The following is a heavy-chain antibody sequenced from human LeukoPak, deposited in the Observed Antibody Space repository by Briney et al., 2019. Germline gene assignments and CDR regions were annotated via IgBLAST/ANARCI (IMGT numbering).Heavy chain of an antibody. V-gene: IGHV1-24*01. CDR2: FDPEDGET. D-gene: IGHD2-2*01. CDR3: ARDYWSYSSTSCYNY. J-gene: IGHJ4*02. CDR1: GYIVTELS. Sequence: GASVKVSCKVSGYIVTELSMHWVRQAPGKGLEWVGGFDPEDGETTYAQKFQGRVTMTEDTSTNTAYMELRSLRSDDTAVYYCARDYWSYSSTSCYNYWGQGTLVTVSS.